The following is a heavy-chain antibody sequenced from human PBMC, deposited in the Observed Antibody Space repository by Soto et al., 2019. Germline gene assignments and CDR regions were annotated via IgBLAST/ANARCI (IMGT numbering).Heavy chain of an antibody. CDR1: GGYISRYY. J-gene: IGHJ6*02. Sequence: PSETLSLTCTVSGGYISRYYWSWIRQPPGKGLEWIGYIYYSGSTNHNPSLKSRVTISVDTSKNQFSLKQSSVTAADTAVYYCERSGSRKQKDIVVVPAYYYYGMDVWGQGTTVTASS. D-gene: IGHD2-2*01. CDR3: ERSGSRKQKDIVVVPAYYYYGMDV. V-gene: IGHV4-59*01. CDR2: IYYSGST.